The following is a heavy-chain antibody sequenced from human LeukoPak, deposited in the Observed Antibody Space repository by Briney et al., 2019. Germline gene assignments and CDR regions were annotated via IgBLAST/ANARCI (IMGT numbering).Heavy chain of an antibody. J-gene: IGHJ4*02. CDR1: GYTLTELS. CDR3: ATVAATPYYFDY. V-gene: IGHV1-24*01. CDR2: FDPEDGET. Sequence: ASVKVSCKVSGYTLTELSMHWVRQAPGKGLEWMGGFDPEDGETIYAQKFQGRVTMTKDTSTDTAYMELSSLRSEDTAVYYCATVAATPYYFDYWGQGTLVTVSS. D-gene: IGHD6-19*01.